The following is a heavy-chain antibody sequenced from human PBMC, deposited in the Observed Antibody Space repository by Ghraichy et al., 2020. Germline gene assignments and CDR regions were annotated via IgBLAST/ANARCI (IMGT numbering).Heavy chain of an antibody. CDR1: GFTFSSYS. CDR2: ISSSSSYI. V-gene: IGHV3-21*01. CDR3: ARAYPQYYYGSGSYQRGDYYYGMDV. J-gene: IGHJ6*02. D-gene: IGHD3-10*01. Sequence: GGSLRLSCAASGFTFSSYSMNWVRQAPGKGLEWVSSISSSSSYIYYADSVKGRFTISRDNAKNSLYLQMNSLRAEDTAVYYCARAYPQYYYGSGSYQRGDYYYGMDVWGQGTTVTVSS.